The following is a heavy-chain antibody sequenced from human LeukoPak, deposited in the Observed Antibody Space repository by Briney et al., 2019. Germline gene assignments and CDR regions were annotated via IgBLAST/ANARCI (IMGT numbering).Heavy chain of an antibody. Sequence: PGGSLRLSCAASGFTLSSYSMNWVRQAPGKGLEWVSSISSSSSYIYYADSVKGRFTISRDNAKNSLYLQMNSLRAEDTAVYYCARVMGVVVTATADYWGQGTLVTVSS. D-gene: IGHD2-21*02. CDR1: GFTLSSYS. V-gene: IGHV3-21*01. CDR2: ISSSSSYI. J-gene: IGHJ4*02. CDR3: ARVMGVVVTATADY.